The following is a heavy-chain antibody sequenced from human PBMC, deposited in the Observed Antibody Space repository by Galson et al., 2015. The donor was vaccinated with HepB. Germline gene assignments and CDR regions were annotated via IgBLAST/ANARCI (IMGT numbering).Heavy chain of an antibody. CDR2: TYYRSKWYN. D-gene: IGHD6-13*01. V-gene: IGHV6-1*01. CDR1: GDSVSSNSAT. CDR3: ARGRPSRSLDY. J-gene: IGHJ4*02. Sequence: CAISGDSVSSNSATYSWIRQSPSRGLGWLGRTYYRSKWYNDYAVSVKSRITINPDTSKNQFSLQLNSVTPEDTAVYYCARGRPSRSLDYWGQGTLVTVSS.